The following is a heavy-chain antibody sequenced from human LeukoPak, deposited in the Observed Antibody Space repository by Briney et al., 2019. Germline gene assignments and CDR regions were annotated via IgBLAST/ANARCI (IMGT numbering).Heavy chain of an antibody. Sequence: PSETLSLTCTVSGGSISSYYWSWIRQPPGKGLEWIGYIYYSGSTNYNPSLKSRVTISVDTSKNHFSLKLSSVAAADTAVYYCARTEDWFDPWGQGTLVTVSS. CDR3: ARTEDWFDP. CDR1: GGSISSYY. V-gene: IGHV4-59*01. D-gene: IGHD1-14*01. CDR2: IYYSGST. J-gene: IGHJ5*02.